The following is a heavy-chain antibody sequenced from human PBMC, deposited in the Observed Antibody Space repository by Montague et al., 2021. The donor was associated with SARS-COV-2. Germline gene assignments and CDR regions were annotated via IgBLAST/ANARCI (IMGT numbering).Heavy chain of an antibody. V-gene: IGHV3-7*03. J-gene: IGHJ4*02. CDR1: GFTFSAYW. Sequence: SLRLSCAASGFTFSAYWTTWVRQAPGKGLEWVARISQDGSEENSVYSVKGRFTISSNNAKSSLYLQMNSLRAEDKAVFYGARVVSNGWTFDYWGQGTLVTVSS. D-gene: IGHD6-19*01. CDR2: ISQDGSEE. CDR3: ARVVSNGWTFDY.